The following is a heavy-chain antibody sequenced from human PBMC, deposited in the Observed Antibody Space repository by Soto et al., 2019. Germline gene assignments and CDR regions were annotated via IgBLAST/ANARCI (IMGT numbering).Heavy chain of an antibody. CDR1: GFTFSNYG. D-gene: IGHD1-26*01. CDR3: AKKSGVGATWYFDY. CDR2: LPEIGTNT. V-gene: IGHV3-23*01. J-gene: IGHJ4*02. Sequence: PGGSLRLSCAASGFTFSNYGMSWVRQAPGKGLEWVSALPEIGTNTYYADSVKGRFTISRDNSKNTLLLQINNLRAGDTAVYYCAKKSGVGATWYFDYWGQGTLVTVSS.